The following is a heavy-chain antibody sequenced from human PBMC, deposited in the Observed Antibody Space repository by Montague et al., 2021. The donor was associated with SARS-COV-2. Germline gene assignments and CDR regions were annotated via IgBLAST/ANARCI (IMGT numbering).Heavy chain of an antibody. J-gene: IGHJ4*02. V-gene: IGHV3-23*01. D-gene: IGHD2-15*01. CDR3: AKDRQMDYSAEY. Sequence: SLRHSCAASGFIFRHYAMSWARQAPGKGLEWVSGISTSGDYTYYADSLRGRFTISRYNYRNTLYLQMNSLIAEDTAIYYCAKDRQMDYSAEYWGQGTLVTVSS. CDR2: ISTSGDYT. CDR1: GFIFRHYA.